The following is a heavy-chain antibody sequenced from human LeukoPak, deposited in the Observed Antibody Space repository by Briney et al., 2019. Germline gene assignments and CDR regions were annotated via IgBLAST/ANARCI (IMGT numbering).Heavy chain of an antibody. CDR1: GFTFSSYW. CDR2: IKQDGSEK. J-gene: IGHJ4*02. Sequence: GGSLRLSCAASGFTFSSYWMSWVRQAPGKGPEWVANIKQDGSEKYYVDSVKGRFTISRDNAKNSLYLQMNSLRAEDTAVYYCARSISGSGYPYWGQGTLVTVSP. CDR3: ARSISGSGYPY. V-gene: IGHV3-7*01. D-gene: IGHD3-22*01.